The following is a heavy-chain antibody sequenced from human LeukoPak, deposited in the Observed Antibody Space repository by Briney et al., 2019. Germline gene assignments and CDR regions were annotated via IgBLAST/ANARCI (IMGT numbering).Heavy chain of an antibody. V-gene: IGHV4-39*01. J-gene: IGHJ4*02. Sequence: SETLSLTCTVSGGSISSSSYYWGWIRQPPGKGLEWIGSIFYSGSTYYNPSLKSRVTISVDTSKNQFSLSLSSVTAADTAVYYCARGKEGVSDYWGQGTLVTVSS. CDR3: ARGKEGVSDY. D-gene: IGHD3-16*01. CDR1: GGSISSSSYY. CDR2: IFYSGST.